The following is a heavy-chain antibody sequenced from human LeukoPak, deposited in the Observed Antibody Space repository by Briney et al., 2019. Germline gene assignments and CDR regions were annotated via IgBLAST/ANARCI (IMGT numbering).Heavy chain of an antibody. CDR1: GGSIRN. CDR2: IYYSGST. J-gene: IGHJ5*02. CDR3: ARGDSQNWFDP. Sequence: SETLSLTCTVSGGSIRNWSWIRQPPGKGLEWIGYIYYSGSTNYNPSLKSRVTISVDTSKNQFSLKLSSVTAADTAVYYCARGDSQNWFDPWGQGTLVTVSS. D-gene: IGHD6-13*01. V-gene: IGHV4-59*01.